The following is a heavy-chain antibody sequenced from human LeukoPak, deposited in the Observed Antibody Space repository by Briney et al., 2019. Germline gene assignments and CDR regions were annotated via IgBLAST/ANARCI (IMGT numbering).Heavy chain of an antibody. D-gene: IGHD5-12*01. J-gene: IGHJ4*02. V-gene: IGHV3-48*01. CDR1: GFTFSSYS. CDR3: ARDDWARWLRGGDYFDY. CDR2: ISSSSSTI. Sequence: GGSLRLSCAASGFTFSSYSMNWVRQAPGKGLEWVSYISSSSSTIYYADSVKGRFTISRDNAKNSLYLQMNSLRAEDTAVYYCARDDWARWLRGGDYFDYWGQGTLVTVSS.